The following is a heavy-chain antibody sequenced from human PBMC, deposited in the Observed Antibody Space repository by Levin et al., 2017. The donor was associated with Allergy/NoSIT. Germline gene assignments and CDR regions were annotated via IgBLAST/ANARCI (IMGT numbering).Heavy chain of an antibody. CDR1: GFTFDDYT. D-gene: IGHD1-1*01. CDR2: ISWNGGGT. Sequence: GESLKISCAASGFTFDDYTMHWVRQAPGKGLEWVSLISWNGGGTYYANSVKGRFTISRDNSKNSLYLQMNSLRTEDAALYYCAKDGGTTPRRFDSWGQGTLVTVSS. CDR3: AKDGGTTPRRFDS. J-gene: IGHJ4*02. V-gene: IGHV3-43*01.